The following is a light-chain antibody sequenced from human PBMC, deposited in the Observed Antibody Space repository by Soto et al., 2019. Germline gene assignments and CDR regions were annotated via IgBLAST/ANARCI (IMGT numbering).Light chain of an antibody. CDR1: QGIGDT. CDR3: QQYGSSPPIT. CDR2: GAS. V-gene: IGKV3-20*01. J-gene: IGKJ5*01. Sequence: EVVMLQARGTLYVSPGEGVTLSCRASQGIGDTLAWYQHKPGQTPRLLIFGASSRATGIPDRFSGSGSGTDFTLTISRLEPEDFAVYYCQQYGSSPPITFGQGTRLEIK.